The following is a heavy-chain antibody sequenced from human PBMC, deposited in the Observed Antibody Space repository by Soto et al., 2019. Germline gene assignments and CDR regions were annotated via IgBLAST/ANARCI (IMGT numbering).Heavy chain of an antibody. Sequence: EVQLVESGGGLAQPGGSLRVSCAASGFTFGSYWMNWVRQAPGKGLVWVSRIDSDGRSTTYADSVKGRFTTSRDNAKNTLYLQMSSLRVEDTAVYYCARGRPYGMDVWGQGTTVTVSS. CDR3: ARGRPYGMDV. V-gene: IGHV3-74*01. CDR1: GFTFGSYW. J-gene: IGHJ6*02. CDR2: IDSDGRST.